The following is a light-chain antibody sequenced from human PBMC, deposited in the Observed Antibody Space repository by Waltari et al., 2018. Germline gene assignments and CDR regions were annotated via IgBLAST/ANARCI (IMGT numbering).Light chain of an antibody. V-gene: IGLV4-69*01. CDR2: VNSDGSH. Sequence: QLVVTQSPSASASLGASVKLTCTLSSGHGSSAIAWPQQQPQKGPRFLLRVNSDGSHNKGDAVPYRFSGSSSGAERYLIISSLQSEDEADYYCQTWDTDIVVFGGGTKLTV. J-gene: IGLJ2*01. CDR1: SGHGSSA. CDR3: QTWDTDIVV.